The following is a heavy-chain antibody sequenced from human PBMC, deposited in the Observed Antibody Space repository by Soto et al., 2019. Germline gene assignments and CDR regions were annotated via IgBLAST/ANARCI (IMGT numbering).Heavy chain of an antibody. Sequence: QVQLVQSGAEVKKPGSSVKVSCKASGGIFSTYAISWLRRAPGQGLEWMGGISPIIGTPNYAQRFQGRVTIPADASTSRAYRAQSSRRPEDTAVHSCARDRDDYGSGNYYNRIDFWGQGTLVTVSS. CDR1: GGIFSTYA. D-gene: IGHD3-10*01. CDR2: ISPIIGTP. V-gene: IGHV1-69*01. J-gene: IGHJ4*02. CDR3: ARDRDDYGSGNYYNRIDF.